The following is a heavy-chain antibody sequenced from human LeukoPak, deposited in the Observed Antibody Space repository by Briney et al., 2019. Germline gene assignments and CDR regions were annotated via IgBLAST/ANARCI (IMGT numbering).Heavy chain of an antibody. CDR1: GSTFSSYA. V-gene: IGHV3-64*04. CDR2: ISSNGGST. CDR3: AKDLGGYGLNWFDP. Sequence: GGSLRLSCSASGSTFSSYAMHWVRQAPGKGLEYVSAISSNGGSTYYADSVKGRFTISRDNSKNTLYLQMNSLRAEDTAVYYCAKDLGGYGLNWFDPWGQGTLVTVSS. D-gene: IGHD5-12*01. J-gene: IGHJ5*02.